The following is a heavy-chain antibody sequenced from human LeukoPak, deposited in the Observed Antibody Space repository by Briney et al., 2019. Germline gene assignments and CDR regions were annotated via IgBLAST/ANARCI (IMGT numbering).Heavy chain of an antibody. CDR2: IYYSGST. J-gene: IGHJ6*03. Sequence: NPSETLSLTCTVSGGSISSYYWSWIRQPPGKGLEWIGYIYYSGSTYYNPSLKSRVTISVDTSKNQFSLKLSSVTAADTAVYYCARRSRIVVVPAALPFYYYYMDVWGKGTTVTVSS. CDR3: ARRSRIVVVPAALPFYYYYMDV. V-gene: IGHV4-59*08. D-gene: IGHD2-2*01. CDR1: GGSISSYY.